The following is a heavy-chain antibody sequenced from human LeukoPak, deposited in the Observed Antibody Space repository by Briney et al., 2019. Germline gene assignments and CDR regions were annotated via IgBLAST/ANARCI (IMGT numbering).Heavy chain of an antibody. D-gene: IGHD6-19*01. Sequence: GGSLRLSCAASGFTVSSNYMSWVRQAPGKGLEWVSYISSSSSIISYADSVKGRFTISRDNAKNSLYLQMNGLRDEDTAVYYCARTVIAVAANWFDPWGQGTLVTVSS. J-gene: IGHJ5*02. V-gene: IGHV3-48*02. CDR2: ISSSSSII. CDR1: GFTVSSNY. CDR3: ARTVIAVAANWFDP.